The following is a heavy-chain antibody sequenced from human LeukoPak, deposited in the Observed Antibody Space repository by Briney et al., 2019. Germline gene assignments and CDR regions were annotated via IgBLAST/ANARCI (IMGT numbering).Heavy chain of an antibody. CDR3: ARRRYGSGSYPGSDYYYMDV. V-gene: IGHV4-34*01. CDR1: GGSFGDYY. D-gene: IGHD3-10*01. Sequence: SETLSLTCGVYGGSFGDYYWSWLRQPPGKGLEWIGEINHSGSTNYNPSLKSRVTISVDTSKNQFSLKLSSVTAADTAVYYCARRRYGSGSYPGSDYYYMDVWGKGTTVTISS. CDR2: INHSGST. J-gene: IGHJ6*03.